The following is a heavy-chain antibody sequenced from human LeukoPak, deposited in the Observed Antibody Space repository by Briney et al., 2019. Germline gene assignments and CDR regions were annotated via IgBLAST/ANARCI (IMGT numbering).Heavy chain of an antibody. J-gene: IGHJ4*02. V-gene: IGHV4-61*02. CDR2: IYTSGST. D-gene: IGHD3-9*01. Sequence: TLSLTRTVSGGSISSGSYYWSWIRQPAGKELEWIGRIYTSGSTNYNPSLKSRVTISVDTSKNQFSLKLSSVTAADTAVYYCARDAPYYDILTGYPSFFDYWGQGTLVTVSS. CDR1: GGSISSGSYY. CDR3: ARDAPYYDILTGYPSFFDY.